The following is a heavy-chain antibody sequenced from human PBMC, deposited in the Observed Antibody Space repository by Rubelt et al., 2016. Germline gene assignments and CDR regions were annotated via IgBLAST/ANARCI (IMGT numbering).Heavy chain of an antibody. Sequence: QVQLVESGGGVVQPGRSLRLSCAASGFTFSSYGMHWVRQAPGKGLEWVAVIWYDGSNKYYADSVKGRFTISRDNSKNTRYLQMNSLRAEDTAVYYCARDEGAMTTVTTEGSLPDYWGQGTLVTVSS. V-gene: IGHV3-33*01. CDR3: ARDEGAMTTVTTEGSLPDY. CDR1: GFTFSSYG. J-gene: IGHJ4*02. CDR2: IWYDGSNK. D-gene: IGHD4-17*01.